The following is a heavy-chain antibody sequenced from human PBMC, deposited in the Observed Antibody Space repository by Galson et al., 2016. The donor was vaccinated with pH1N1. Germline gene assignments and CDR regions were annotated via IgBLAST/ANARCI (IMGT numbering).Heavy chain of an antibody. V-gene: IGHV3-64*01. Sequence: SLRLSCAASGFTFSIADMHWVRQAPGKGLEYVSAISSNGGRKYYANPVKDRFSISRDNSKNTLYLQMGSLRAEDMAVYYCARKAGYCSGGNCYYDSWGQGTLVTVSS. CDR2: ISSNGGRK. CDR1: GFTFSIAD. D-gene: IGHD2-15*01. CDR3: ARKAGYCSGGNCYYDS. J-gene: IGHJ4*02.